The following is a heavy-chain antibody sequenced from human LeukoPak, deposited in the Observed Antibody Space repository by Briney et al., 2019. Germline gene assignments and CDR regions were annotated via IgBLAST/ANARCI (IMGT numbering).Heavy chain of an antibody. CDR2: IGGGGGST. J-gene: IGHJ4*02. Sequence: PGGSLRLSCAASGFTFSSSGMGWVRQAPGKGLERVSGIGGGGGSTYYADSVKGRFTMSRDNSKNTLNVQMNSLRAEDTAVYYCAKRRFGDYGGFDYWGQGVLVTVSS. CDR1: GFTFSSSG. CDR3: AKRRFGDYGGFDY. V-gene: IGHV3-23*01. D-gene: IGHD4-17*01.